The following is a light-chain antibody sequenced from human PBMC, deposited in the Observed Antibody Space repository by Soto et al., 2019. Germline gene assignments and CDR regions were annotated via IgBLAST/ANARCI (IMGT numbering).Light chain of an antibody. CDR1: QSVSSY. CDR3: EQRSNWHPIT. Sequence: EIVLTQSPATLSLSPGESATLSCRASQSVSSYLAWYQQKPGQAPRLLIYDASNRATDIPARFSGSGSGTDFTLTISSLEPEDFAVYYCEQRSNWHPITFGQGTRLEIK. J-gene: IGKJ5*01. V-gene: IGKV3-11*01. CDR2: DAS.